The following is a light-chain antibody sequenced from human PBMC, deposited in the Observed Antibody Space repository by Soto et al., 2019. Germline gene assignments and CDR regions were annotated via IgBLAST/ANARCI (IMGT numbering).Light chain of an antibody. Sequence: EVVLTQSPGTLSLSPGERASLSCRASQNLSRYFFAWYQHKPGQAPRLLISGASRRATGIPDMFSGAGSGTDFTLTISSLEPEYFALYYRQQRNNWPRTFGQGTRLEIK. J-gene: IGKJ5*01. V-gene: IGKV3D-20*02. CDR2: GAS. CDR1: QNLSRYF. CDR3: QQRNNWPRT.